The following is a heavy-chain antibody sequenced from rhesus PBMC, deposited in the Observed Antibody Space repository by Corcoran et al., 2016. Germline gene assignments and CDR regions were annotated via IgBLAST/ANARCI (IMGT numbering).Heavy chain of an antibody. V-gene: IGHV3-184*01. D-gene: IGHD3-28*01. CDR3: TRGYYDSGFLYYFDY. J-gene: IGHJ4*01. CDR2: IRSKAYGVTA. CDR1: GFTFSDHY. Sequence: EVQLVESGGGLVQPGGSLRLSCAASGFTFSDHYMYWVRQAPGKRLEWVGFIRSKAYGVTAEYAASVKGRFTISRDDSKSIAYLQMNSLKTEDTAVYYCTRGYYDSGFLYYFDYWGQGVLVTVSS.